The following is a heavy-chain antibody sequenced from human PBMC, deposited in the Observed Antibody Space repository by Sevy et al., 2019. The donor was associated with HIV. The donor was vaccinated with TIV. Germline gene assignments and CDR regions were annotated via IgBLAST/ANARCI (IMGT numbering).Heavy chain of an antibody. D-gene: IGHD3-22*01. J-gene: IGHJ6*02. CDR1: GDTFINYA. Sequence: ASVKVSCKASGDTFINYAVTWVRQAPGQGLEWMGGFIPMFDTTNSAQKFQGRVTLTADGSTSTAYMELSSLRSEDTAVYYCASSYFDSSGYSPLFYYGMDVWGQGTTVTVSS. V-gene: IGHV1-69*13. CDR2: FIPMFDTT. CDR3: ASSYFDSSGYSPLFYYGMDV.